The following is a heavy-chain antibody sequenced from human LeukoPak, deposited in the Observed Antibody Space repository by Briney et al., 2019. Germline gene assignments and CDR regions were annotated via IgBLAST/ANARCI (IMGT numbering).Heavy chain of an antibody. Sequence: GGSLRLSCAASGFTFNKYWLTWVRQAPGKGLEWVANINQDDSQIYYLESVEGRFTITRDNAKNSLYLQMNSLRAEDTAVYYCARDGSSSWYPSPYYMDVWGKGTTVTVSS. D-gene: IGHD6-13*01. CDR1: GFTFNKYW. V-gene: IGHV3-7*01. CDR2: INQDDSQI. J-gene: IGHJ6*03. CDR3: ARDGSSSWYPSPYYMDV.